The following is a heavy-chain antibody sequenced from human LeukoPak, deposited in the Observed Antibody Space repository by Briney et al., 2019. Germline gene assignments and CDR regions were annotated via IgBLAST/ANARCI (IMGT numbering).Heavy chain of an antibody. CDR2: VSGSGGTT. D-gene: IGHD3-22*01. J-gene: IGHJ4*02. V-gene: IGHV3-23*01. CDR3: AKSDYYDSSGHPSSFEY. Sequence: AGSLRLSCAASGFPFSRYALSWVRQAPGRALEWVSAVSGSGGTTYYADSVKGRFTISRDNSKNTLYLQMNSLRAEGTAVYYCAKSDYYDSSGHPSSFEYWGQGTLVTVSS. CDR1: GFPFSRYA.